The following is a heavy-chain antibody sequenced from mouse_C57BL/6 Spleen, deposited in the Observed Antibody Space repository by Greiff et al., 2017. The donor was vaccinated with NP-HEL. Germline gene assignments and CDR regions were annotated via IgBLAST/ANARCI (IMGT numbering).Heavy chain of an antibody. CDR2: INPGSGGT. V-gene: IGHV1-54*01. CDR1: GYAFTNYL. Sequence: QVQLQQSGAELVRPGTSVKVSCKASGYAFTNYLIEWVKQRPGQGLEWIGVINPGSGGTNYNEKFKGKATLTADKSSSTAYMQLSSLTSEDSAVYFCARSGLQGAMDYWGQGTSVTVSS. J-gene: IGHJ4*01. D-gene: IGHD2-2*01. CDR3: ARSGLQGAMDY.